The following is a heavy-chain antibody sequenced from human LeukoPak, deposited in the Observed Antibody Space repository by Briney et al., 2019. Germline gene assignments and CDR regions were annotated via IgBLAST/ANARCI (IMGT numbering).Heavy chain of an antibody. CDR1: GYTFSDYD. CDR2: INPINGNT. V-gene: IGHV1-18*01. J-gene: IGHJ4*02. Sequence: ASVKVSCKTSGYTFSDYDINWVRQAPGQGLEWMGWINPINGNTNYAQHLQGRFTMTTDSSTSTAYMELRSLTSADTAVYYCARFEEGSVTYSYFFDYWGQGTLVTVSS. D-gene: IGHD3-10*01. CDR3: ARFEEGSVTYSYFFDY.